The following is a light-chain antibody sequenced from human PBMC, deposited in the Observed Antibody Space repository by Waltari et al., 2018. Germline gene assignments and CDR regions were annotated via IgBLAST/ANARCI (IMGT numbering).Light chain of an antibody. CDR3: HVWHPHVDPGV. V-gene: IGLV3-21*04. CDR2: YDR. CDR1: NIGTYR. Sequence: SYVVTQPPSVSVAPGETAPITCGGDNIGTYRVHWYQQKAGQAPVLVIFYDRDRPSGIPDRFSGSNSGNTATLTISRVEAGDEARYYCHVWHPHVDPGVFGTGTEVTVL. J-gene: IGLJ1*01.